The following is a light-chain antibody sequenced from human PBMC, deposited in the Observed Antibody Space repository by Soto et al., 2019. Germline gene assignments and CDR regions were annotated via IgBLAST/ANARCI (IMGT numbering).Light chain of an antibody. Sequence: DIQMTQSPSTLSASVGDRVTITCRASQSISSWLASYQQKPGKAPNLLIYKAYSLASGVPSRFSGSRSGTEFTLTISSLQPDDFATYYCQQYNSYPLTFGGGTKAEIK. CDR1: QSISSW. CDR2: KAY. V-gene: IGKV1-5*03. CDR3: QQYNSYPLT. J-gene: IGKJ4*01.